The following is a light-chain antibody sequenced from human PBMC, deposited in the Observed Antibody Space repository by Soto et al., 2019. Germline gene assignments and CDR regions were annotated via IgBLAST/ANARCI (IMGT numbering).Light chain of an antibody. CDR2: MGS. V-gene: IGKV2-28*01. CDR3: VERLHLPGT. Sequence: EIVVTQSPLTLPVTPGEPASISCRSTESLLFRNGYNYLNWYLQKPGQSPQLLIYMGSNRASGVPDRFSGSGSGTDFTLKISRVEADDVGIYYCVERLHLPGTFGKGNKVEIK. J-gene: IGKJ1*01. CDR1: ESLLFRNGYNY.